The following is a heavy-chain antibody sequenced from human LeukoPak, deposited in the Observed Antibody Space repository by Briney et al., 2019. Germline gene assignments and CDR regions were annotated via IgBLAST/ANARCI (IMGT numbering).Heavy chain of an antibody. Sequence: GASAQVSCKASGHTFTGYYMHWVRQAPGQGLEWLGWINPNSGVTNYAQKFQGRITMTRDTSITTVYMELSSLTSDDTAVYYCGSGQWLVGVFYWGQGTLVTVSS. J-gene: IGHJ4*02. CDR3: GSGQWLVGVFY. CDR2: INPNSGVT. V-gene: IGHV1-2*02. CDR1: GHTFTGYY. D-gene: IGHD6-19*01.